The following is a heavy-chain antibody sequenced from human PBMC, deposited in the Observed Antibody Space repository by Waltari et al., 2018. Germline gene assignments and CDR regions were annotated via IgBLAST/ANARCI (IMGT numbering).Heavy chain of an antibody. Sequence: QVQLQQWGAGLLKPSETLSLTCAVYGGSFSGYYWSWIRQPPGKGLEWIGEINHSGSTNYNPSLKSRVTISVDTSKNQFSLKLSSVTAADTAVYYCARGRISRNKVRVWDYWGQGTLVTVSS. J-gene: IGHJ4*02. D-gene: IGHD3-16*01. CDR1: GGSFSGYY. CDR3: ARGRISRNKVRVWDY. CDR2: INHSGST. V-gene: IGHV4-34*01.